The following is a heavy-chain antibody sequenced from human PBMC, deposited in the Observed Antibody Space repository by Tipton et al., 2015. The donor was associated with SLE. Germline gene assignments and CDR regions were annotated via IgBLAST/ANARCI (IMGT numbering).Heavy chain of an antibody. CDR3: AREAGRGGASDY. D-gene: IGHD1-26*01. CDR1: GFTFSSYS. J-gene: IGHJ4*02. Sequence: SLRLSCAASGFTFSSYSMNWVRQAPGKGLEWVSYISSSGSTIYYADSVKGRFTISRDNAKNSLYLQMNSLRAEDTAVYYCAREAGRGGASDYWGQGTLVTVSS. CDR2: ISSSGSTI. V-gene: IGHV3-48*04.